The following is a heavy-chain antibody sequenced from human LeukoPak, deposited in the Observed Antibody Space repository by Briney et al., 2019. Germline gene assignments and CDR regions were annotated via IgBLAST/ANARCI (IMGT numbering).Heavy chain of an antibody. CDR3: ARVLSYGDYSLDY. D-gene: IGHD4-17*01. CDR1: GGSISSYY. Sequence: SETLSLTCTASGGSISSYYWSWIRQPPGKGLEWIGYIYYSGSTNYNPSLKSRVTISVDTSKNQFSLKLSSVTAADTAVYYCARVLSYGDYSLDYWGQGTLVTVSS. V-gene: IGHV4-59*01. CDR2: IYYSGST. J-gene: IGHJ4*02.